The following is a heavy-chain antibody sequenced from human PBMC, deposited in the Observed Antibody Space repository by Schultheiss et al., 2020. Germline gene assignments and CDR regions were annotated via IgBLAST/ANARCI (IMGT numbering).Heavy chain of an antibody. Sequence: GGSLRLSCAASGFTFSSYAMSWVRQAPGKGLEWVAVISYDGSNKYYADSVKGRFTISRDNSKNTLYLQMNSLRAEDTAVYYCARAPSAAGRGRLGELSFKTGFDYWGQGTLVTVSS. CDR2: ISYDGSNK. V-gene: IGHV3-30-3*01. D-gene: IGHD3-16*02. J-gene: IGHJ4*02. CDR1: GFTFSSYA. CDR3: ARAPSAAGRGRLGELSFKTGFDY.